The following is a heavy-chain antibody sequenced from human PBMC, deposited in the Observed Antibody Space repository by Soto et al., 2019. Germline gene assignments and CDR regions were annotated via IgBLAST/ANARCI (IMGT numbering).Heavy chain of an antibody. CDR2: IKSKTDGGTT. V-gene: IGHV3-15*01. D-gene: IGHD3-9*01. CDR3: TTSYDILTGYIDY. Sequence: GSLRLSCAASGFTFSNAWMSWVRQAPGKGLEWVGRIKSKTDGGTTDYAAPVKGRFTISRDDSKNTLYLQMNSLKTEDTAVYYCTTSYDILTGYIDYWGQGTLVTVSS. CDR1: GFTFSNAW. J-gene: IGHJ4*02.